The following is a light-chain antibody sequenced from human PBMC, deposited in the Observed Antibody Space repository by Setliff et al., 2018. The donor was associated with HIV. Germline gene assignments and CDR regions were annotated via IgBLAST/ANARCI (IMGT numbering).Light chain of an antibody. CDR3: CSYAGSYTYVV. V-gene: IGLV2-8*01. J-gene: IGLJ2*01. CDR2: EVN. Sequence: QSALTQPPSASGSPGQSVTISCTGTSSDVGAYNYVSWYQHHPGKAPKLMIYEVNKRPSGVPDRFSGSKSGNTASLTVSGLQAEDEADYYCCSYAGSYTYVVFGGGTKVTVL. CDR1: SSDVGAYNY.